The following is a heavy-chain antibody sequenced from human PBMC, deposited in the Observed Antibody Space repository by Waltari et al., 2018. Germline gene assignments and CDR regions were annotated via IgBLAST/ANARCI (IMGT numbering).Heavy chain of an antibody. CDR1: GFTFSDYR. J-gene: IGHJ4*02. CDR2: ITGDSSYI. CDR3: ARAFYGDPFDY. D-gene: IGHD4-17*01. V-gene: IGHV3-21*01. Sequence: EVQVVESGGGLVKPGGSLRLSCAASGFTFSDYRLHWVRQAPGKVLEWVSSITGDSSYIYYADSVQGRFTVSRDNAKNSLYLQMNSLRAEDTAVYYCARAFYGDPFDYWGQGTLVTVSS.